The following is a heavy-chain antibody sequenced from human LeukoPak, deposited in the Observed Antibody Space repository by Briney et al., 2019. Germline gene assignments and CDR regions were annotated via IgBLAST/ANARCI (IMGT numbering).Heavy chain of an antibody. CDR2: INHSGST. Sequence: SVTLSLTCAVYGGSFSDYYWNWIRQPPGKGLEWIGEINHSGSTNYIPSLKSRVTISVDTSKNQFSLKLSSVTAADTAVYYYARAQQGYSGYDYYWFDSWGQGTLVTVSS. CDR1: GGSFSDYY. V-gene: IGHV4-34*01. D-gene: IGHD5-12*01. CDR3: ARAQQGYSGYDYYWFDS. J-gene: IGHJ5*01.